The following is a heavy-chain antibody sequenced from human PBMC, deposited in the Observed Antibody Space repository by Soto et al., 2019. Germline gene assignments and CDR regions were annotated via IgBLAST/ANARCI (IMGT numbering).Heavy chain of an antibody. Sequence: QLQLQESGPGLVKPSQTLSLTGTVSGGSISSGGYHWSWIRQHPGKGLEWIGYIYYSGSTYYNPSLKSRVIISVDTSKNQFSLELSSVTAADTAVYYCARTPSLETGSTEFDYWGQGTLVTVSS. J-gene: IGHJ4*02. V-gene: IGHV4-31*03. CDR3: ARTPSLETGSTEFDY. CDR2: IYYSGST. CDR1: GGSISSGGYH. D-gene: IGHD3-10*01.